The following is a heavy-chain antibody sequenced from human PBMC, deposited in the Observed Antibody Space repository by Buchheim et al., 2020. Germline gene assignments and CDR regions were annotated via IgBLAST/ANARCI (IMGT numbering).Heavy chain of an antibody. CDR3: AREYRDGYNY. D-gene: IGHD5-24*01. J-gene: IGHJ4*02. Sequence: EVQLVESGGGLVQPGGSLRLSCAASGFPFSSYEMNWVRQAPGEGLEWVSYISSGGSTIYYVDSVKGRFTISRDNAKNSLYLQMNSLRAEDTAVYYCAREYRDGYNYWGQGTL. V-gene: IGHV3-48*03. CDR1: GFPFSSYE. CDR2: ISSGGSTI.